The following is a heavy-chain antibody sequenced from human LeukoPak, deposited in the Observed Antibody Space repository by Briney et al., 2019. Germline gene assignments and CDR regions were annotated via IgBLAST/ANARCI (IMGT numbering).Heavy chain of an antibody. CDR1: GGSFSGYY. D-gene: IGHD6-13*01. Sequence: SETLSLTCAVYGGSFSGYYWSWIRQPPGKGLEWIGEINHSGSTNYNPSLKSRVTISVDTSKNQFSLKLSSVTAADTAVYYCARSAGGRSSSWYGDYWGQGTLVTVSS. CDR2: INHSGST. CDR3: ARSAGGRSSSWYGDY. V-gene: IGHV4-34*01. J-gene: IGHJ4*02.